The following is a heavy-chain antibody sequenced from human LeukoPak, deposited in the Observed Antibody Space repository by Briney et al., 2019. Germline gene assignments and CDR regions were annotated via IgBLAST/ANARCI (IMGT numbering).Heavy chain of an antibody. D-gene: IGHD6-19*01. CDR2: IYYSGST. V-gene: IGHV4-59*01. CDR3: ARGLNSPWLVRNYYYGMDV. J-gene: IGHJ6*02. CDR1: GGSISSYY. Sequence: SETLSLTCTVCGGSISSYYWSWIRQPPGKGLEWIGYIYYSGSTNYNPSLKSRVTISVDTSKNQFSLKLSSVTAADTAVYYCARGLNSPWLVRNYYYGMDVWGQGTTVTVSS.